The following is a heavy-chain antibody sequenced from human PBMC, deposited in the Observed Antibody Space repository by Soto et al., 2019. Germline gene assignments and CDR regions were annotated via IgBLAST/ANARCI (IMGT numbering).Heavy chain of an antibody. Sequence: GGSLRLSCASSGFNFSSYSVNWVRQAPGKGLEWVSSISSSSTYIYYADSVKGRFTISRDNAKNSLYLQMNSLRAEDTAVYYCARGSSADFDCWGQGTLVTVSS. J-gene: IGHJ4*02. CDR2: ISSSSTYI. CDR1: GFNFSSYS. CDR3: ARGSSADFDC. D-gene: IGHD2-2*01. V-gene: IGHV3-21*01.